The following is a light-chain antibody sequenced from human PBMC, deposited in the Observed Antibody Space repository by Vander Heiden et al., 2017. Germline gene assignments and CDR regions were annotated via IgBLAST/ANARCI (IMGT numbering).Light chain of an antibody. CDR1: SSNIGTNF. Sequence: PVLSQQPSAPGTPGQMVTISCSGSSSNIGTNFVFWDYQFPGTAPKLLIYTNDQRPSGVADRFSGSKSGTSASLGISGLRSEDEADYYCAAWDDSLSAWVFGGGTKLTVL. V-gene: IGLV1-47*02. CDR3: AAWDDSLSAWV. CDR2: TND. J-gene: IGLJ3*02.